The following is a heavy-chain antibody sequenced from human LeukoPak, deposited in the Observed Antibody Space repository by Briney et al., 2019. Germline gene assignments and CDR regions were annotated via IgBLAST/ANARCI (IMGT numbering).Heavy chain of an antibody. CDR2: IYPEDSDT. J-gene: IGHJ4*02. D-gene: IGHD6-13*01. V-gene: IGHV5-51*01. CDR3: MRHVPAGDRTSWCDY. Sequence: GESLKISCRGSGPIFTNHWIGWVRQLPGKGLEWMGIIYPEDSDTRYSPSFRGRVTISVDKSENTAYLQWSSLKASDTAIYYCMRHVPAGDRTSWCDYWGQGILVTVSS. CDR1: GPIFTNHW.